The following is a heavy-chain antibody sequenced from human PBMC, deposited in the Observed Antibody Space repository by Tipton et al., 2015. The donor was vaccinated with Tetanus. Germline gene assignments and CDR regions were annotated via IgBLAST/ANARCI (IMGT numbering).Heavy chain of an antibody. D-gene: IGHD3-3*01. CDR1: GGSISTYH. V-gene: IGHV4-59*01. Sequence: LVQSSETLSLTCTVSGGSISTYHWNWIRQSPGKGLEWIGYIDYFGSTKYNPSLKSRVAMSVDTSKNQLSLRLNSVTSADAAVYYCARTSGYMYSDCWGQGTLVTVSS. J-gene: IGHJ4*02. CDR3: ARTSGYMYSDC. CDR2: IDYFGST.